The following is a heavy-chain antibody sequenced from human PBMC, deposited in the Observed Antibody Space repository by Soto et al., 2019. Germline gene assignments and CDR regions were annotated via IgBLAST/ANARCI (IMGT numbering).Heavy chain of an antibody. D-gene: IGHD3-22*01. Sequence: EVQLVESGGGLVQPGGSLRLSCAASGFTFSSYWMHWVRQAPGKGLVWVSRISGDGSSTTYADSVKGRFIISCDNAKNTVYLQMNSLRAEDTAVYYCTRPRYDGSGTPFDHWGQGTLVTVSS. CDR3: TRPRYDGSGTPFDH. CDR1: GFTFSSYW. V-gene: IGHV3-74*01. J-gene: IGHJ4*02. CDR2: ISGDGSST.